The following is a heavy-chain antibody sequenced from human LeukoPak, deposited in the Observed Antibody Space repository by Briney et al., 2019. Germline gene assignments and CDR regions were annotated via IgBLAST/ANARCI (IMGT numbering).Heavy chain of an antibody. D-gene: IGHD1-26*01. CDR3: AKDLTTSGSLDY. J-gene: IGHJ4*02. Sequence: GFLRLSCAASGFTFNDYAMHWVRQAPGKGLEWVAVISYDGSNKYYADSVKGRFTISRDNSKNTLYLQMNSLRAEDTAVYYCAKDLTTSGSLDYWGQGTLVTVSS. CDR1: GFTFNDYA. V-gene: IGHV3-30*18. CDR2: ISYDGSNK.